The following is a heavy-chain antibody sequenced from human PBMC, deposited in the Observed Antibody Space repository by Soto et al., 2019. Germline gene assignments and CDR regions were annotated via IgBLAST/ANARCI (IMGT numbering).Heavy chain of an antibody. D-gene: IGHD1-26*01. Sequence: KVSCKASGVPFSSYTIIWVRQAPGQGLEWMGGIIPIFGTANYAQKFQGRVTITADESTSTAYMELSSLRSEDTAVYYCARKGKLLTLNGYEYYFDYWG. V-gene: IGHV1-69*01. CDR2: IIPIFGTA. CDR3: ARKGKLLTLNGYEYYFDY. CDR1: GVPFSSYT. J-gene: IGHJ4*01.